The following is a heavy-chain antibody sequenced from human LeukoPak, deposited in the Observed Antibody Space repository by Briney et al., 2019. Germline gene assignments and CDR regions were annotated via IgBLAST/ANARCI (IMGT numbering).Heavy chain of an antibody. CDR3: ARVWELSFDY. Sequence: PGRSLRLSCTASGFTFGDYAMSWVRQAPGKGLEWVAVSYSGGSRSYAESVKGRFTISRDNSQNTLYLQMNSLRAEDTAVYYCARVWELSFDYWGQGTLVTVSS. D-gene: IGHD1-26*01. V-gene: IGHV3-53*01. CDR2: SYSGGSR. J-gene: IGHJ4*02. CDR1: GFTFGDYA.